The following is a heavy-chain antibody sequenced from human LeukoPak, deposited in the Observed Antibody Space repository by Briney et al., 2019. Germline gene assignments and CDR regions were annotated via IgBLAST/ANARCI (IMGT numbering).Heavy chain of an antibody. Sequence: SQTLSLTCAVSGGSISSGGHSWSWLRQPPGKGLEWIGYIYHSGSSYYKSSLKSRVTISVDRSKNQFSLKLSSVTAADTAVYYCARGDYYDSSGRVDAFDIWGQGTMVTVSS. D-gene: IGHD3-22*01. CDR2: IYHSGSS. V-gene: IGHV4-30-2*01. J-gene: IGHJ3*02. CDR1: GGSISSGGHS. CDR3: ARGDYYDSSGRVDAFDI.